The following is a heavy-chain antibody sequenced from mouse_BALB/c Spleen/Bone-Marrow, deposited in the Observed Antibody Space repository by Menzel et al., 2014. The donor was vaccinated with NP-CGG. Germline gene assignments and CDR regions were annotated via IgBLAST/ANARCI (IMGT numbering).Heavy chain of an antibody. Sequence: VQLQQSGAELVKPGASVKLSCTASGFNIKDTFMHWVKQRPDQGLEWIGRIDPANGNTKYDPQFQGKATIKADTSSNHAYLHLNSLPSEDTAVYYCAGPRRYCYYVAYWGQGTLVTVSA. CDR2: IDPANGNT. V-gene: IGHV14-3*02. J-gene: IGHJ3*01. CDR1: GFNIKDTF. CDR3: AGPRRYCYYVAY. D-gene: IGHD1-1*01.